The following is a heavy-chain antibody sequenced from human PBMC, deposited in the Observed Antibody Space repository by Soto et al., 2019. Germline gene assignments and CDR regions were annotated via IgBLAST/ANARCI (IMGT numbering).Heavy chain of an antibody. Sequence: SETLSLPCTVSGGSLSRYYWTWIRKPPGKGLEWIGYIYHSGTTNYNPSLKSRLTISIDTSQNQFSLKLTSVTAADTAVYYCARASRTTSSTVFWGRGTSVTGS. D-gene: IGHD2-2*01. CDR3: ARASRTTSSTVF. CDR1: GGSLSRYY. V-gene: IGHV4-59*01. J-gene: IGHJ6*02. CDR2: IYHSGTT.